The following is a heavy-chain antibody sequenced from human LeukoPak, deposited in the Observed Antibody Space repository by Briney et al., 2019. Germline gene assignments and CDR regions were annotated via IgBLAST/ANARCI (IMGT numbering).Heavy chain of an antibody. CDR2: ISYSGST. D-gene: IGHD4-11*01. CDR1: GGSVSSSTFY. J-gene: IGHJ4*02. V-gene: IGHV4-39*01. Sequence: SETLSLTCTVSGGSVSSSTFYWGWIRQPPGKGLEWIGTISYSGSTYYNSSLKSRVTISVDTSKNQFSLKLRSVTAADTALYYCARHLPYSNYLSPLDYWGQGTLVTVSS. CDR3: ARHLPYSNYLSPLDY.